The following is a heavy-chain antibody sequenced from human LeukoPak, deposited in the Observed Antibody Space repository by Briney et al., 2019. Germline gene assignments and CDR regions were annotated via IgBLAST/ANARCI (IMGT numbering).Heavy chain of an antibody. Sequence: SVKVSFKASGGTFSSYAISWVRQAPGQGLEWMGGIIPIFGTANYARKFQGRVTITTDESTSTAHMELSSLRSEDTAVYYCARRMGSSWYPNWFDPWGQGTLVTVSS. V-gene: IGHV1-69*05. CDR2: IIPIFGTA. J-gene: IGHJ5*02. CDR3: ARRMGSSWYPNWFDP. CDR1: GGTFSSYA. D-gene: IGHD6-13*01.